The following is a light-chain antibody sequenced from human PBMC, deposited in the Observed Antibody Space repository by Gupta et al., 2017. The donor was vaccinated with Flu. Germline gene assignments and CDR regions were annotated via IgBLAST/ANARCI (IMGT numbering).Light chain of an antibody. CDR2: RNN. CDR1: SSNIGSNY. V-gene: IGLV1-47*01. J-gene: IGLJ2*01. Sequence: RVTISCSGSSSNIGSNYVYWYQQLPGTAPKLLIYRNNQRPSGVPDRFSGSKSGTSASLDISGLRSEDEADYYCAAWDDSLNGVLFGGGTKLTVL. CDR3: AAWDDSLNGVL.